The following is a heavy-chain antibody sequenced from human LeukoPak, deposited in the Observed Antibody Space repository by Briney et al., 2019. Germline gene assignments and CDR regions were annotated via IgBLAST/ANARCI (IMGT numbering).Heavy chain of an antibody. V-gene: IGHV3-74*01. CDR1: GFTFSKYW. J-gene: IGHJ4*02. D-gene: IGHD6-19*01. Sequence: GGSLRLSCVASGFTFSKYWMLWVRQAPGKGLESVSRINTDGTVTTYADSVKGRFTVSRDNADNTMFLQMNSVRDEDMAVYYCATKQWLAPPPDSWGQGTPVTVSS. CDR3: ATKQWLAPPPDS. CDR2: INTDGTVT.